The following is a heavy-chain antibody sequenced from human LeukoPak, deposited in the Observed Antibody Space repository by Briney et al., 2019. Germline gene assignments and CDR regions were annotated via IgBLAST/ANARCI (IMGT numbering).Heavy chain of an antibody. Sequence: GGSLRLSCAASGFTFSSDAMSWVRQAPGKGLKWVSTIPSGGSTYYPASVKGRITISSDNSKNTLYLQLNSLTADDTAVYYCAKYVVAASTYYFDYWGQGTLVTVSS. V-gene: IGHV3-23*01. J-gene: IGHJ4*02. CDR1: GFTFSSDA. D-gene: IGHD2-15*01. CDR3: AKYVVAASTYYFDY. CDR2: IPSGGST.